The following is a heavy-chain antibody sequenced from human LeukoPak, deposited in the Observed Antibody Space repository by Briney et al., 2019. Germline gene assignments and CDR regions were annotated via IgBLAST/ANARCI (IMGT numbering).Heavy chain of an antibody. D-gene: IGHD5-18*01. Sequence: ASVKVSCKTSGYTFIDYYVPWVRKAPGQGLEWLGWINPNSGGTSNAQMLQGRVTLTRDTSINTAYMELRGLTSDDTAVYYCARDFIRGSSFAYRLLESWGQGTLVIVSS. J-gene: IGHJ4*02. CDR2: INPNSGGT. CDR1: GYTFIDYY. CDR3: ARDFIRGSSFAYRLLES. V-gene: IGHV1-2*02.